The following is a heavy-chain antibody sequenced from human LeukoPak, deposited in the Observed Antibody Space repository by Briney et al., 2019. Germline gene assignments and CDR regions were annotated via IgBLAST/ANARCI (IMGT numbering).Heavy chain of an antibody. CDR1: GGSISSGGYY. CDR3: ARGGTGGAFDI. D-gene: IGHD1-1*01. V-gene: IGHV4-31*03. CDR2: IYYSGST. J-gene: IGHJ3*02. Sequence: PSQTLSLTCTVSGGSISSGGYYWSWIRQHPGKGLEWIGYIYYSGSTYYNPSLKSRVTISVDTSKSQFSLKLSSVTAADTAVYYCARGGTGGAFDIWGQGTMVTVSS.